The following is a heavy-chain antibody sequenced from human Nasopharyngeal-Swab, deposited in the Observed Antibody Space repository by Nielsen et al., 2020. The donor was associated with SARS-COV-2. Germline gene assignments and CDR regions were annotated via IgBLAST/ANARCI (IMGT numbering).Heavy chain of an antibody. CDR3: ARVSPIVVVVAARYWFDA. D-gene: IGHD2-15*01. CDR1: GYSFPSYG. V-gene: IGHV1-18*01. J-gene: IGHJ5*02. Sequence: GESLKISCKGSGYSFPSYGISLVRQAPGQGLEWMGWISAYNGNTNYAQKLQGRVTMTTDTSTSTAYMELRSLRSDDTAVYYCARVSPIVVVVAARYWFDAWGQGTLVTVSS. CDR2: ISAYNGNT.